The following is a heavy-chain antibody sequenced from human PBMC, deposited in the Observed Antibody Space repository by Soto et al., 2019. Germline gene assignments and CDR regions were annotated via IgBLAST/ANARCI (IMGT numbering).Heavy chain of an antibody. D-gene: IGHD4-17*01. V-gene: IGHV4-39*01. CDR3: ARHGIVGLRLGPNDY. CDR2: IYYSGST. CDR1: GGSISSSSYY. Sequence: PSETLSLTCTVSGGSISSSSYYWGWIRQPPGKGLEWIGSIYYSGSTYYNPSLKSRVTISVDTSKNQFSLKLSSVTAADTAVYYCARHGIVGLRLGPNDYWGQGTLVTVSS. J-gene: IGHJ4*02.